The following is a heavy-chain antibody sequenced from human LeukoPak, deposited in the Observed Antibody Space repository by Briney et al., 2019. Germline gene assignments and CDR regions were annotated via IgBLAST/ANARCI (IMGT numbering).Heavy chain of an antibody. D-gene: IGHD6-13*01. J-gene: IGHJ4*02. V-gene: IGHV3-11*03. CDR1: GILHCDFY. CDR2: IGCSSSYT. Sequence: EGPLTLPCVVSGILHCDFYMNWLREAPGKALEWISYIGCSSSYTVYAASVRPLFTLSRDNDKRALSLQMHSLSVEDTSVYYCAAGTAADYWGKGTLV. CDR3: AAGTAADY.